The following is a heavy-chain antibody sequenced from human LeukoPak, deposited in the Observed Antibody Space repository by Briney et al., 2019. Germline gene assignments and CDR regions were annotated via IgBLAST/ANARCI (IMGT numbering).Heavy chain of an antibody. V-gene: IGHV3-7*01. D-gene: IGHD1-14*01. CDR1: GFTFEKNW. Sequence: GGSLRLSCVGSGFTFEKNWKTWVRQPPGKGLEWVANIKQDGSDKYYVDSVKGRFSISRDNAKNTLFLHMNNLRVEDTAVYYCEATRFPRNHWGQGLLVTVSS. CDR3: EATRFPRNH. J-gene: IGHJ5*02. CDR2: IKQDGSDK.